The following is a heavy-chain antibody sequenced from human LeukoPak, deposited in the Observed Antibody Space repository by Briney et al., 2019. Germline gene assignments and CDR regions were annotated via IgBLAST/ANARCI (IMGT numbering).Heavy chain of an antibody. V-gene: IGHV3-21*01. Sequence: GGSLRLSCAASGFTFSSYSMNWVRQAPGKGLEWVSSISSSSSYIYYADTVKGRFTISRDNAKNSLYLQMNSLRAEDTAVYYCARDINGFSCSWYLGPTVDYWGQGTLVTVSS. CDR2: ISSSSSYI. CDR3: ARDINGFSCSWYLGPTVDY. CDR1: GFTFSSYS. D-gene: IGHD6-13*01. J-gene: IGHJ4*02.